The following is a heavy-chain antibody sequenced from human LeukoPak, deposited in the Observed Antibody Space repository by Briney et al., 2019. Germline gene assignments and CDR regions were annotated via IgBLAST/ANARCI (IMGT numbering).Heavy chain of an antibody. CDR2: ISGSGGST. CDR3: AKDRGGSYSFDY. CDR1: GFTFSSYA. V-gene: IGHV3-23*01. J-gene: IGHJ4*02. D-gene: IGHD2-15*01. Sequence: GGSLRLSCAASGFTFSSYAMSWVRQAPGKGLEWDSAISGSGGSTYYADSVKGRFTISRDNSKNTLYLQMNSLRAEDTAVYYCAKDRGGSYSFDYWGQGTLVTVSS.